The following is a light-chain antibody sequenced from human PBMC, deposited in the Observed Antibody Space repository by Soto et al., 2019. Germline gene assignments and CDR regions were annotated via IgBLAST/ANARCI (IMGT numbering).Light chain of an antibody. CDR1: SSDVGSYNL. J-gene: IGLJ1*01. CDR2: EGT. V-gene: IGLV2-23*01. Sequence: QSALTQPASVSGSPGQSVIISCTGTSSDVGSYNLVSWYQQHPGKAPKFMIYEGTKRPSGVSNRFSGSKSGNTASLTISGLQAEDEADYYCCSYAGGSTYVFGTGTKVTVL. CDR3: CSYAGGSTYV.